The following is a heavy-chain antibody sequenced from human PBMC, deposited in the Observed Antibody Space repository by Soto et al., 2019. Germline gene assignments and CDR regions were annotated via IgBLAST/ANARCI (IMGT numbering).Heavy chain of an antibody. CDR1: GFTFSSYA. J-gene: IGHJ3*02. CDR2: ISGSGGST. V-gene: IGHV3-23*01. Sequence: EVQLLESGGGLVQPGGSLRLSCAASGFTFSSYAMSWVRQAPGKGLEWVSAISGSGGSTYYADSVKGRFTISRDNSKNTLYLQMNSLRAEDTAVYYCAKDLRFLEWLGDAFDIWGQGTMVTVSS. CDR3: AKDLRFLEWLGDAFDI. D-gene: IGHD3-3*01.